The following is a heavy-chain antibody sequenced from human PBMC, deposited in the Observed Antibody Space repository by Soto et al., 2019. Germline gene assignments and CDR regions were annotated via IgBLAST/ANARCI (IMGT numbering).Heavy chain of an antibody. Sequence: SETLSLTCAVYGGSFSGYYWSWIRQPPGKGLEWIGEINHSGSTNYNPSLKSRVTISVDTSKNQFSLKLSSVIASDTAVYYCARGPSYRSGCSCYFDNVDQEAL. CDR3: ARGPSYRSGCSCYFDN. CDR1: GGSFSGYY. V-gene: IGHV4-34*01. J-gene: IGHJ4*02. D-gene: IGHD6-19*01. CDR2: INHSGST.